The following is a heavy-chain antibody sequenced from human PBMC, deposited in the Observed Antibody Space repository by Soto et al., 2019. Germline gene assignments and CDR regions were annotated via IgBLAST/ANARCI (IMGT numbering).Heavy chain of an antibody. CDR1: GGSISSGGYS. Sequence: SETLSLTCAVSGGSISSGGYSWSWIRQPPGKGLEWIGSIYHSGSTYYNPSLKSRVTISVDRSKNQFSLKLSSVTAADTAVYYCARHVPYCSDTSHCAYGMDVWGQGTTVT. V-gene: IGHV4-30-2*01. CDR3: ARHVPYCSDTSHCAYGMDV. CDR2: IYHSGST. D-gene: IGHD2-2*01. J-gene: IGHJ6*02.